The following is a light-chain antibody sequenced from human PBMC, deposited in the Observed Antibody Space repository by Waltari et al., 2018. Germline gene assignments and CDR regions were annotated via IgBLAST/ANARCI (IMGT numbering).Light chain of an antibody. Sequence: QSVLTQPPSVSAAPGQKVTISCSGSSPNIGNNYVSWYQQFPGTAPNLLIYENNKRPSGIPDRFSGSKSGTSATLDIHGLQTGDEANYYCGTWDSSLSVGVLGGGTKVTVL. CDR2: ENN. CDR3: GTWDSSLSVGV. V-gene: IGLV1-51*01. CDR1: SPNIGNNY. J-gene: IGLJ2*01.